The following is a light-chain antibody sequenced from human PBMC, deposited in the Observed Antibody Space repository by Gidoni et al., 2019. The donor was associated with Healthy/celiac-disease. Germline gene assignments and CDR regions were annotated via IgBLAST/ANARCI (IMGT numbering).Light chain of an antibody. CDR2: QDS. CDR3: QAWDSSTGV. J-gene: IGLJ2*01. Sequence: SYELTRPPSVPVSPGQTASITCSGDKLGDKYACWYQQKPGQSPVLVIYQDSKRPSGIPERFSGSNSGNTATLTISGTQAMDEADYYCQAWDSSTGVFGGGTKLTVL. V-gene: IGLV3-1*01. CDR1: KLGDKY.